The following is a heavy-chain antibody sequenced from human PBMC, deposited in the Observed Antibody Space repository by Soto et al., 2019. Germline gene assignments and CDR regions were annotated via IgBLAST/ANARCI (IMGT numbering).Heavy chain of an antibody. CDR2: INASNGNT. Sequence: ASVKVSCKASGYTFTSYAMHWVRQAPGQRLEWMGWINASNGNTKYSQKFQGRVTITRDKSTSTAYMELSSLRSEDTAVYYCARLYCSSTSCYDAFDIWGQGTMVTVSS. CDR3: ARLYCSSTSCYDAFDI. V-gene: IGHV1-3*01. D-gene: IGHD2-2*01. J-gene: IGHJ3*02. CDR1: GYTFTSYA.